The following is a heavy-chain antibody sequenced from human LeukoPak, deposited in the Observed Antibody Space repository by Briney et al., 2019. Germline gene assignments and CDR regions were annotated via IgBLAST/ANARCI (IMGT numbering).Heavy chain of an antibody. CDR2: MNPNSGNI. J-gene: IGHJ4*02. CDR3: ARGVGGNDHFDY. Sequence: ASVKVSCKASGYTFTSYDINWVRQATGQGLEWMGWMNPNSGNIGYAQKFQGRVTMTRNTSISTAYMELSSLRSEDTAVYYCARGVGGNDHFDYWGQGTLVTVSS. CDR1: GYTFTSYD. V-gene: IGHV1-8*01. D-gene: IGHD4-23*01.